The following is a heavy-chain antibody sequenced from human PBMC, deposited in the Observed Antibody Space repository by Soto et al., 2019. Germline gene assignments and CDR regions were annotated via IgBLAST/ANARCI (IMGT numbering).Heavy chain of an antibody. CDR3: ARGQRFSDWFDP. CDR2: IYSSGNT. CDR1: GGTISGYY. J-gene: IGHJ5*02. D-gene: IGHD3-3*01. Sequence: SDTLSLPCSVSGGTISGYYWTWIRQPAGKGLEWIGRIYSSGNTKYNPSLQSRVTMSLDTSNNQFSLRLTSVTAADTAVYYCARGQRFSDWFDPWGQGTLVTVSS. V-gene: IGHV4-4*07.